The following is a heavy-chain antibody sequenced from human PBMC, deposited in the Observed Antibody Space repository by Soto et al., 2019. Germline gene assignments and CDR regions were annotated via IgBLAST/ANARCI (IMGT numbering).Heavy chain of an antibody. Sequence: GGSLRLSCAASGFTFSSYAMHWVRQAPGKGLEWVAVISYDGSNKYYADSVKGRFTISRDNSKNTLYLQMNSLRAEDTAVYYCARDITTMPWFDPWGQGTLVTVSS. D-gene: IGHD1-1*01. CDR2: ISYDGSNK. V-gene: IGHV3-30-3*01. CDR3: ARDITTMPWFDP. CDR1: GFTFSSYA. J-gene: IGHJ5*02.